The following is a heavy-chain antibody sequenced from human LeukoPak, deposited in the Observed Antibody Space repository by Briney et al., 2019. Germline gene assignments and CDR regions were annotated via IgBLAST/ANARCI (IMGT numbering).Heavy chain of an antibody. CDR3: VGGYYYYFDY. V-gene: IGHV4-38-2*02. CDR1: GYSISSGYF. D-gene: IGHD3-22*01. Sequence: PSETLSLTCTVPGYSISSGYFWGWIRQPPGKGLEWIGSIHHSGSTYYNPSLKGRVTISVDTSKNQFSLKLSSVTAADTAVYYCVGGYYYYFDYWGQGTLVTVSS. J-gene: IGHJ4*02. CDR2: IHHSGST.